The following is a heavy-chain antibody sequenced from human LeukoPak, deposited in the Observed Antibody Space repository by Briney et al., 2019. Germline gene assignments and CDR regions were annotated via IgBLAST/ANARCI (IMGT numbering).Heavy chain of an antibody. J-gene: IGHJ4*02. CDR2: IYYSGST. CDR3: ASQGPYYYGSGSYYNVPDY. V-gene: IGHV4-39*01. Sequence: SETLSLTCTVSGGSISSSSYYWGWIRQPPGKGLEWIGSIYYSGSTYYNPSLKSRVTISVDTSKNQFSLKLSSVTAADTAVYYCASQGPYYYGSGSYYNVPDYWGQGTLVTVSS. D-gene: IGHD3-10*01. CDR1: GGSISSSSYY.